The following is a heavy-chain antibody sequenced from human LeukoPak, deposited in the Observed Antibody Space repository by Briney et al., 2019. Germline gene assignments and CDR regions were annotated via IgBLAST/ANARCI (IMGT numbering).Heavy chain of an antibody. V-gene: IGHV3-7*01. CDR1: GFTFSSYW. CDR2: IKQDGSEK. J-gene: IGHJ6*02. Sequence: GGSLRLSCSASGFTFSSYWMSWVGQAPGKGREWVANIKQDGSEKYYVDSVKGRFTISRGNAKNSLYLQMNSLRAEDTAVYYCARDITMVRGRYYYYYYGMDVWGQGTTVTVSS. CDR3: ARDITMVRGRYYYYYYGMDV. D-gene: IGHD3-10*01.